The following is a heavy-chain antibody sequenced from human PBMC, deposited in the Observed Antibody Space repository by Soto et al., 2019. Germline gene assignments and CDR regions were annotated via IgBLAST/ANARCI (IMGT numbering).Heavy chain of an antibody. CDR3: ARGFGGWDY. V-gene: IGHV1-18*01. D-gene: IGHD2-15*01. CDR2: INAYNGDT. Sequence: QVQLVQSGAEVKKPGASVKVSCKSSGYTFTNYGISWVRQAPGQGLEWMGWINAYNGDTNYAQKFQGRVTMTTDTSTTTVYMELRSLRSDDTAVYYGARGFGGWDYWGQGTLVTVSS. J-gene: IGHJ4*02. CDR1: GYTFTNYG.